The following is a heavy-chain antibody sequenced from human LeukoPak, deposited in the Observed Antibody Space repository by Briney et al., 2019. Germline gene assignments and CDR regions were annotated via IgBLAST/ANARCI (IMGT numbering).Heavy chain of an antibody. CDR3: AREYHDFWSGFSGYYMDV. D-gene: IGHD3-3*01. J-gene: IGHJ6*03. CDR2: IYTSGST. Sequence: SETLSLTCTVSGGSISSGSYYWSWIRQPAGKGLEWIGRIYTSGSTNYNPSLKSRVTISVDTSKNQFSLKLSSVTAADTAVYYCAREYHDFWSGFSGYYMDVWGKGTTVTVSS. CDR1: GGSISSGSYY. V-gene: IGHV4-61*02.